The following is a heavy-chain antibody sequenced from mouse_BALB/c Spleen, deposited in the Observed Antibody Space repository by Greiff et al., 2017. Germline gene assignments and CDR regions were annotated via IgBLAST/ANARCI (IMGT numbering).Heavy chain of an antibody. CDR1: GYSFTSYW. Sequence: QVQLQQSGPQLVRPGASVKISCKASGYSFTSYWMHWVKQRPGQGLEWIGMIDPSDSETRLNQKFKDKATLTVDKSSSTAYMQLSSPTSEDSAVYYCARRDYYGNDYAMDYWGQGTSVTVSS. J-gene: IGHJ4*01. D-gene: IGHD2-1*01. CDR2: IDPSDSET. V-gene: IGHV1S127*01. CDR3: ARRDYYGNDYAMDY.